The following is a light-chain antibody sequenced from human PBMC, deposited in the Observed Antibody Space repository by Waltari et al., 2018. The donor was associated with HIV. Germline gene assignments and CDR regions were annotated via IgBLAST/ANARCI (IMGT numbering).Light chain of an antibody. CDR1: QSISSK. Sequence: DIQMTQSPSSLSASVGDRVTMTCRASQSISSKLNWYQQRPGKAPDLLIYSASTLKSGVPSRFSGSGSGTDFTLTISSLQTEDSVTYYCQQSYSIPLTFGPGTKVEI. CDR2: SAS. V-gene: IGKV1-39*01. CDR3: QQSYSIPLT. J-gene: IGKJ3*01.